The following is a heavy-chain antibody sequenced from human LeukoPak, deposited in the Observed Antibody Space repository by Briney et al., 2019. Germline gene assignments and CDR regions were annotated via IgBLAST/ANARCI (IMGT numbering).Heavy chain of an antibody. J-gene: IGHJ4*02. Sequence: GGSLRLSCAASGFTFSSYAMSWVRQAPGKGLEWVSAISGSGGSTYYADSVKGRFTISRDNAKNSLYLQMNSLRAEDTAAYYCARVSSGSSLDYWGQGTLVTVSS. CDR3: ARVSSGSSLDY. CDR1: GFTFSSYA. D-gene: IGHD3-22*01. CDR2: ISGSGGST. V-gene: IGHV3-23*01.